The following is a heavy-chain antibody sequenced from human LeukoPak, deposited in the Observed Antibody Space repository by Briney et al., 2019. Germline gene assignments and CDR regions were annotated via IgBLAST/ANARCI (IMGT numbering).Heavy chain of an antibody. Sequence: GGSLRLSCAASGFTFSNYAMVWVRQAPGKGLEWVSGITGGRSTYYAESVKGRFTISRDNSKNTVSLEMNSLRVEDTAVYYCAKDRYSIAAAGPSNWFDPWGQGTLVTVSS. CDR3: AKDRYSIAAAGPSNWFDP. J-gene: IGHJ5*02. CDR2: ITGGRST. V-gene: IGHV3-23*01. D-gene: IGHD6-13*01. CDR1: GFTFSNYA.